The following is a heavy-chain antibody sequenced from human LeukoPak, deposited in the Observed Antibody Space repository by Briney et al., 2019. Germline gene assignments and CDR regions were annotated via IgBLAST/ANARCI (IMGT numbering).Heavy chain of an antibody. CDR1: GFTFSSYE. V-gene: IGHV3-48*03. J-gene: IGHJ4*02. CDR2: ISSSGETE. CDR3: ARDQYGTRLD. Sequence: GGSLRLSCAGSGFTFSSYEMNWVRQAPGKGLEWVPHISSSGETEYYADFVKGRFTISRDNAKNSLSLQMNSLRAEDTAVYYCARDQYGTRLDWGSGTLVTVSS. D-gene: IGHD1-1*01.